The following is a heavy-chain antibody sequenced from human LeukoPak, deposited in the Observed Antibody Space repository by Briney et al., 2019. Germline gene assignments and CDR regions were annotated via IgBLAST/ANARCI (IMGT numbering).Heavy chain of an antibody. J-gene: IGHJ4*02. CDR2: INWNSGNI. CDR3: AKGGRVQFNFDF. CDR1: GFNFDDYA. Sequence: PGRSLRLSCVASGFNFDDYAVYWVRQAPGKGLEWVSHINWNSGNIGYADSVKGRFIISRDNAKNSLYLQMNSLRPEDTGLYYCAKGGRVQFNFDFWGQGTRVTVSS. D-gene: IGHD1-1*01. V-gene: IGHV3-9*01.